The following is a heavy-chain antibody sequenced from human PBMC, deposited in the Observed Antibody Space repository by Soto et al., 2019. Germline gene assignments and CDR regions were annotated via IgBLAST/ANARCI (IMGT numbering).Heavy chain of an antibody. V-gene: IGHV2-5*02. CDR1: GFSLSTSGVG. CDR2: IYWDDDK. Sequence: SGPTLVNPTQTLTLTCTFSGFSLSTSGVGVGWIRQPPGKALEWLALIYWDDDKRYSPSLKSRLTITKDTSKNQVVLTMINMDPVDTATYYCAHSVVVPAAAYYYYYYMDVWGKGTTVTVSS. J-gene: IGHJ6*03. D-gene: IGHD2-2*01. CDR3: AHSVVVPAAAYYYYYYMDV.